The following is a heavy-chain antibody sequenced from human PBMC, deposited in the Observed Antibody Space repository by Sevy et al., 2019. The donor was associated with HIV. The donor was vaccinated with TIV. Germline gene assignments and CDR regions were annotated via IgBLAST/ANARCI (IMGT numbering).Heavy chain of an antibody. J-gene: IGHJ6*02. CDR1: GFTFSSYG. D-gene: IGHD4-17*01. CDR3: ARVYGDEDYYYGMDV. CDR2: IWYDGSNK. V-gene: IGHV3-33*01. Sequence: GGYLRLSCAASGFTFSSYGMHWVRQAPGKGLEWVAVIWYDGSNKYYADSVKGRFTISRDNSKNTLYLQMNSLRAEDTAVYYCARVYGDEDYYYGMDVWGQGTTVTVSS.